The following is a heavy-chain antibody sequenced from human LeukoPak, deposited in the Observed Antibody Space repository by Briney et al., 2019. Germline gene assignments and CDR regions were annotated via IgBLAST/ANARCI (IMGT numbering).Heavy chain of an antibody. V-gene: IGHV3-74*01. CDR3: ARTRTLPIAGGFDT. D-gene: IGHD3-16*01. CDR2: NGSST. Sequence: GGSLRLSCAASGSTFSSYWMHWVRQGPGKGLVWVSRNGSSTDYADSVKGRFTISRENAKNTLYLQMNSLRAEDTAVYYCARTRTLPIAGGFDTWGQGSLVTVSS. J-gene: IGHJ5*02. CDR1: GSTFSSYW.